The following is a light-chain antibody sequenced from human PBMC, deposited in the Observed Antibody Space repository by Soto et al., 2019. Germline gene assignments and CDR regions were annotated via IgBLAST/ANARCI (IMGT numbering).Light chain of an antibody. CDR1: SSNIGSNT. J-gene: IGLJ1*01. V-gene: IGLV1-44*01. Sequence: QSVLTQPPSASGTPGQRVTISCSGSSSNIGSNTIHWYQQLPGTAPKLLIHSDDKLPSGVPDRFSGSKSGTPGSLAISGLQSGDEADYYCAAWDDSLNGFVFGAGTKVTVL. CDR2: SDD. CDR3: AAWDDSLNGFV.